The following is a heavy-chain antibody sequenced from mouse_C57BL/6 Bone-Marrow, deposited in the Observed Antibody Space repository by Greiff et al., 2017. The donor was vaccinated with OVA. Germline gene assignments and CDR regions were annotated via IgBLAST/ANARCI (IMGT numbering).Heavy chain of an antibody. D-gene: IGHD3-2*02. CDR1: GFTFSDYG. CDR3: ARRQLRLRYFDY. Sequence: EVKLQESGGGLVKPGGSLKLSCAASGFTFSDYGMHWVRQAPEKGLEWVAYISSGSSTIYYADTVKGRFTISRDNAKNTLFLQMTSLRSEDTAMYYCARRQLRLRYFDYWGQGTTLTVSS. J-gene: IGHJ2*01. V-gene: IGHV5-17*01. CDR2: ISSGSSTI.